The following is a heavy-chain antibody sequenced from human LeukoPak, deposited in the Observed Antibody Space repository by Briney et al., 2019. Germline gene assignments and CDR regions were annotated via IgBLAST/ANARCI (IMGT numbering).Heavy chain of an antibody. CDR1: GGTFGSYA. D-gene: IGHD3-22*01. Sequence: SVKVSCKASGGTFGSYAISWVRQAPGQGLEWMGRIIPILGVANYAHMFQGRVTITADKSTSTAYMELSSLRSEDTAIYYCARQYYDPQKSAPGNWFDPWGQGTLVTVSS. CDR2: IIPILGVA. V-gene: IGHV1-69*04. CDR3: ARQYYDPQKSAPGNWFDP. J-gene: IGHJ5*02.